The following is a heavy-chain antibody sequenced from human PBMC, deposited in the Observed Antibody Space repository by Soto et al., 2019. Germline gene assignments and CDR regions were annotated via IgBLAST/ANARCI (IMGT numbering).Heavy chain of an antibody. J-gene: IGHJ4*02. CDR1: GFSLSDYY. CDR3: ATDRATLPGTFGY. V-gene: IGHV3-11*01. CDR2: ISSSGSSI. D-gene: IGHD6-13*01. Sequence: GGSLRLSCAGSGFSLSDYYMSWMRQAPGKGLEWVSYISSSGSSIYYADSVKGRFTISRDNAKNSMYLQMNGLRAEDTAMYYCATDRATLPGTFGYWGQGTLVTVSS.